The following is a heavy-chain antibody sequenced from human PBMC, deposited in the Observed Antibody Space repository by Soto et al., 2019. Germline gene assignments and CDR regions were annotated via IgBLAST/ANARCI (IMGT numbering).Heavy chain of an antibody. V-gene: IGHV1-3*04. CDR3: ARDAGDYLLLLY. J-gene: IGHJ4*02. CDR1: GYTFDTYA. CDR2: INTDNGNT. Sequence: QVQLVQSGAEVKKSGASVKLSCKASGYTFDTYAMHWVRQAPGQRLEWMGWINTDNGNTKYSQRFQGRLTITRDTSASTASMDLSNLRSEATAVYFCARDAGDYLLLLYWGQGTLVTVSS. D-gene: IGHD3-22*01.